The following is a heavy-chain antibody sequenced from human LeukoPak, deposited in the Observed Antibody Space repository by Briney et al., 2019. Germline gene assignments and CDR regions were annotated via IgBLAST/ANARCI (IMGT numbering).Heavy chain of an antibody. CDR2: IDPSGRT. CDR1: GGSISSDSYY. D-gene: IGHD3-16*01. J-gene: IGHJ6*03. V-gene: IGHV4-61*02. Sequence: SETLSLTCTVSGGSISSDSYYWSWIRQPAGKGLEWIGRIDPSGRTNFNPSLKSRVTISVDTSKNQFSLKLSSVTAADTAVYYCARHGPPRAGWGRKYYYMDVWGKGTTVTISS. CDR3: ARHGPPRAGWGRKYYYMDV.